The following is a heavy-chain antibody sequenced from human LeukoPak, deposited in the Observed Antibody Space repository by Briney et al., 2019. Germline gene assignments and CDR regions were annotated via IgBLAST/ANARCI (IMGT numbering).Heavy chain of an antibody. CDR1: GYTFTSYG. CDR3: ARDGRLTIFVRGIITEGSPPKN. J-gene: IGHJ4*02. D-gene: IGHD3-10*01. Sequence: GASVKVSCKASGYTFTSYGISWVRQAPGQGPEWMGWISAYNGNTNYAQKLQGRVTMTRDTSIRTAYMELNSLRSDDTAVYYCARDGRLTIFVRGIITEGSPPKNWGQGTLVTVSS. CDR2: ISAYNGNT. V-gene: IGHV1-18*01.